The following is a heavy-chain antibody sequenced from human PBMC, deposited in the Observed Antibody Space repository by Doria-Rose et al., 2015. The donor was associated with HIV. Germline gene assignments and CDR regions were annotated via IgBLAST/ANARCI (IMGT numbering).Heavy chain of an antibody. CDR3: ARIKSSRWYHKYYFDF. J-gene: IGHJ4*02. CDR2: IFSDDER. CDR1: GVSLSSPGMG. Sequence: QITLKESGPVLVKPTETLTLTCTVSGVSLSSPGMGVSWIRQPPGKAPEWLANIFSDDERFYQTSLKSRLTISRGTSKSQVVLTMTDMDPVDTATYYCARIKSSRWYHKYYFDFWGQGTLVIVSA. V-gene: IGHV2-26*01. D-gene: IGHD6-13*01.